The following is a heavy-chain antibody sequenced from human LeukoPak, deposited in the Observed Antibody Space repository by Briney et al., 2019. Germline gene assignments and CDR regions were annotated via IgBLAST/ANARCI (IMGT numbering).Heavy chain of an antibody. CDR2: MNPNSAHT. CDR1: GYTFTSYD. CDR3: ARVDGSPDY. Sequence: ASVKVSCKASGYTFTSYDIHWVRQATGHGLEWMGWMNPNSAHTGHAQKFQGRVTITRDTSISTVYMELSSLRSEDTAVYYCARVDGSPDYWGQGTLVTVSS. J-gene: IGHJ4*02. V-gene: IGHV1-8*01. D-gene: IGHD2-15*01.